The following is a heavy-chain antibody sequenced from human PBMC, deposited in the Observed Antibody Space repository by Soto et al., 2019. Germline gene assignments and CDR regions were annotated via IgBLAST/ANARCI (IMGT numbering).Heavy chain of an antibody. CDR1: GGSFSGYY. Sequence: SETLSLTCAVYGGSFSGYYWSWGRQPPGKGLEWIGEINHSGSTNYNPSLKSRVTISVDTSKNQFSLKLSSVTAADTAVYYRARDLVATIKVYYYYYYGMDVWGQGTTVTSP. CDR2: INHSGST. J-gene: IGHJ6*02. V-gene: IGHV4-34*01. D-gene: IGHD5-12*01. CDR3: ARDLVATIKVYYYYYYGMDV.